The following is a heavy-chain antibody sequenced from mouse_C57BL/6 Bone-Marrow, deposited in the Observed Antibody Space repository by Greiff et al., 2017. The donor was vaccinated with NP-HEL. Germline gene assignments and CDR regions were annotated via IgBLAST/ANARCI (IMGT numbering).Heavy chain of an antibody. Sequence: EVQLQQSGPELVKPGASVKMSCKASGYTFTDYNMHWVKQSHGKSLEWIGYINPNNGGTSYNQKFKGKATLTVNKSSSTAYMELRSLTSEDSAVYYCASPVHGSSYGYFDVWGTGTTVTVSS. CDR3: ASPVHGSSYGYFDV. CDR2: INPNNGGT. J-gene: IGHJ1*03. V-gene: IGHV1-22*01. CDR1: GYTFTDYN. D-gene: IGHD1-1*01.